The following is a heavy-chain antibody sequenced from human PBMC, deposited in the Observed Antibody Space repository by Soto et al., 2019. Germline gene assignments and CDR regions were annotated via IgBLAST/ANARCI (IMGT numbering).Heavy chain of an antibody. CDR3: ARSPWSGPQGDYYYYYYMDV. CDR1: GFTFSSYS. Sequence: ESGGGLVQPGGSLRLSCAASGFTFSSYSMNWVRQAPGKGPEWVSYISSSSSTIYYADSVKGRFTISRDNAKNSLYLQMNSLRAEDTAVYYCARSPWSGPQGDYYYYYYMDVWGKGTTVTVSS. J-gene: IGHJ6*03. V-gene: IGHV3-48*01. CDR2: ISSSSSTI. D-gene: IGHD3-3*01.